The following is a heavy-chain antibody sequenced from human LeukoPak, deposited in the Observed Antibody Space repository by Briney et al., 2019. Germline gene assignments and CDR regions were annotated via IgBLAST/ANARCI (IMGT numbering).Heavy chain of an antibody. D-gene: IGHD1-26*01. J-gene: IGHJ3*02. CDR2: MNQAGRHK. Sequence: PGGSLRLSCAASGFTFSNYSMSWVREAPGRGLEWVANMNQAGRHKYSAASVTGRFTISRDKTKNSLYLQLNSLRAEEPAVPYCSRDGMGVTKAFEIWGQGNMVTVSS. V-gene: IGHV3-7*05. CDR1: GFTFSNYS. CDR3: SRDGMGVTKAFEI.